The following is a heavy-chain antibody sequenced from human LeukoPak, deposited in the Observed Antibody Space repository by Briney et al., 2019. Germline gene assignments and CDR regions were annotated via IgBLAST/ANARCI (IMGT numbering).Heavy chain of an antibody. CDR2: TYYRSKWYN. CDR1: GDSVSSNSAA. Sequence: SQTLSLTCAISGDSVSSNSAAWNWIRQSPSRGLEWLGRTYYRSKWYNDYAVSVKSRITINPDTSKNQFSPHLNSVTPEDTAVYYCARDHITIFGVGWFDPWGQGTLVTVSS. CDR3: ARDHITIFGVGWFDP. J-gene: IGHJ5*02. V-gene: IGHV6-1*01. D-gene: IGHD3-3*01.